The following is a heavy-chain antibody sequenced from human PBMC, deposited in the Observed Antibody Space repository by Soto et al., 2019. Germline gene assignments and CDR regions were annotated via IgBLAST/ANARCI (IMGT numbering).Heavy chain of an antibody. V-gene: IGHV1-2*02. Sequence: GLINPNSGGTNYAQKFQGRVTMTRDTSISTAYMELSRLRSDDTAVYYCARDLTSYDFWSGYPNWFDPWGQGTLVTVS. J-gene: IGHJ5*02. CDR2: INPNSGGT. D-gene: IGHD3-3*01. CDR3: ARDLTSYDFWSGYPNWFDP.